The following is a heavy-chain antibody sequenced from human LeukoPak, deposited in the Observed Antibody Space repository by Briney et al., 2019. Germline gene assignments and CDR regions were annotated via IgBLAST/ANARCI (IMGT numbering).Heavy chain of an antibody. J-gene: IGHJ5*02. CDR1: GFTFSDYY. D-gene: IGHD3-10*01. Sequence: GGSLRLSCAASGFTFSDYYMSWIRQAPGKGLEWVSDISSRGSTTHYADSVKGRFTISWDNAKNSLYLQMNSLRGEDTAVYYCAKDTTGVFDPWGQGTLVTVSS. V-gene: IGHV3-11*01. CDR3: AKDTTGVFDP. CDR2: ISSRGSTT.